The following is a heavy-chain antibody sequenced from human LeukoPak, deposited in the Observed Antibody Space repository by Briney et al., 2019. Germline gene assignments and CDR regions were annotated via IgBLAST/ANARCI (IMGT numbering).Heavy chain of an antibody. D-gene: IGHD6-13*01. CDR2: ISSSSSYI. CDR1: GFTFSSYS. J-gene: IGHJ4*02. V-gene: IGHV3-21*01. Sequence: KSGGSLRLSCAASGFTFSSYSMNWVRQAPGKGLEGGSYISSSSSYIYYADPVKGRFTISRDNAKNSVYVQMNSLRPEDTAGHYCARVSRAAAGTEQGYFDYWGQGTLVTVPS. CDR3: ARVSRAAAGTEQGYFDY.